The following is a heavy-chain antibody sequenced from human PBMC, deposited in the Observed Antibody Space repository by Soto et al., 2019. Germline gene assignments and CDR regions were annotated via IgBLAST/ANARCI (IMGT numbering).Heavy chain of an antibody. J-gene: IGHJ6*02. CDR2: IYWECDK. CDR1: GLSLSNIGMG. Sequence: QITLKESGPTLVKPTQTLTLTCTFSGLSLSNIGMGVGWIRQAPGKAPEWLALIYWECDKRYSPPLQSRITITKDTSKTQVVFTLTNTDPVDTATYYCVHSRCGGACLQHYSSHSYYGLDVWGQGTTVTVSS. CDR3: VHSRCGGACLQHYSSHSYYGLDV. D-gene: IGHD2-21*02. V-gene: IGHV2-5*02.